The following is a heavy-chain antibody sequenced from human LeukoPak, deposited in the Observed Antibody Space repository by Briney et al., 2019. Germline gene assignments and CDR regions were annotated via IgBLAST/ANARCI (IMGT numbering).Heavy chain of an antibody. CDR3: ARDRLDLSSPGYYYYGMDV. V-gene: IGHV1-2*02. Sequence: ASVKVSCKASGYSFVGYFIFWVRQAPGQGLEWMGWINPNTGDTTYAQNFQGRVTMTRETSISTAYMELRSLRSDDTSVYYCARDRLDLSSPGYYYYGMDVWGQGTTVTVSS. J-gene: IGHJ6*02. D-gene: IGHD3/OR15-3a*01. CDR2: INPNTGDT. CDR1: GYSFVGYF.